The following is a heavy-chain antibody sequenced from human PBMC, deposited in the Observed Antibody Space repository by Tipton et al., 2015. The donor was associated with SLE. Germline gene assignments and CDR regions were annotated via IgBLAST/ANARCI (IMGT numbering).Heavy chain of an antibody. CDR3: ARVSASTRYSFPLDA. V-gene: IGHV4-39*07. CDR2: VYYTGNT. D-gene: IGHD3-9*01. Sequence: TLSLTCSVSGGSISNGGYYWTWIRQPPGKGLEWVGTVYYTGNTFYNPSLKSRVTISVDTSKNQFSLNLSSVTAADTAVYYCARVSASTRYSFPLDAWGQGTLVTVSS. CDR1: GGSISNGGYY. J-gene: IGHJ5*02.